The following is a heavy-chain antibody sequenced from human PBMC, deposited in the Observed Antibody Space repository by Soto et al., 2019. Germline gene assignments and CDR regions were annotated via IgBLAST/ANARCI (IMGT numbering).Heavy chain of an antibody. CDR1: GYTPTELS. CDR3: TQVTSSSGAFDI. CDR2: YDPEDGAT. V-gene: IGHV1-24*01. Sequence: ASVKVSCKVSGYTPTELSRHCGRQAPGKGVEWMGGYDPEDGATNYAQKYQGRVTMTEDTTTDTAYMELSRLRSEDTAVYYCTQVTSSSGAFDIWGHGTMGT. D-gene: IGHD1-26*01. J-gene: IGHJ3*02.